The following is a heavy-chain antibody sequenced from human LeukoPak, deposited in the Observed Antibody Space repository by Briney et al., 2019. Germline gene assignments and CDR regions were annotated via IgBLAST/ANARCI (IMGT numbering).Heavy chain of an antibody. Sequence: GRSRTLSCAAYGFLVSSYWMTLVRQAPGKGLEWVANIKQDGSEKYYVDSVKGRFTISRDNSKNTLYLQMNSLRAEDTAVYYCAKDNYYGSGRNYYYYMDVWGKGTTVTVSS. D-gene: IGHD3-10*01. J-gene: IGHJ6*03. V-gene: IGHV3-7*01. CDR3: AKDNYYGSGRNYYYYMDV. CDR1: GFLVSSYW. CDR2: IKQDGSEK.